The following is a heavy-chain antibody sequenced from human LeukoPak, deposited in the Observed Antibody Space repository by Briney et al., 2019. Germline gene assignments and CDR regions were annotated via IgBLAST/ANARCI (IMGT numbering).Heavy chain of an antibody. D-gene: IGHD1-26*01. V-gene: IGHV1-8*01. CDR2: MNPNSGNT. CDR3: ARSSVGARRRIDY. J-gene: IGHJ4*02. CDR1: GYTFTSYD. Sequence: WASVKVSCKASGYTFTSYDINWVRQATGQGLEWMGWMNPNSGNTGYAQKFQGGVTMTRSTSINTAYMELNSLTSEDTAVYYCARSSVGARRRIDYWGQGTLVTVSS.